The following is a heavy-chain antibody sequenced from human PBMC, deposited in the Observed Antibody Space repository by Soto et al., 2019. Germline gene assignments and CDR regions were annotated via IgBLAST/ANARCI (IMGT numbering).Heavy chain of an antibody. J-gene: IGHJ4*02. CDR1: GLTVSNAW. V-gene: IGHV3-15*01. CDR2: IKSKTDGGTT. CDR3: TRYSYGASEY. Sequence: EVQLVESGGGLVKPGGSLRLTCAASGLTVSNAWMSWVRQAPGKGLEWVGRIKSKTDGGTTEYDAPVKGRFTISRDDSNNTLYLQMNSLKTEDTAVYYCTRYSYGASEYWGQGTLVTVSS. D-gene: IGHD5-18*01.